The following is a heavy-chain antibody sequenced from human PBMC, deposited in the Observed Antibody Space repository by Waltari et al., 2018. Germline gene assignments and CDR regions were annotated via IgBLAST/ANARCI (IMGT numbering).Heavy chain of an antibody. Sequence: QVQLQQWGAGLLKPSETLSLTCAVYGGSFSVYYWSWIRQPPGRGLGWIGEINHSGSTNYNPSLKSRVTISVDTSKNQFSLKLSSVTAADTAVYYCARGLGIIDYWGQGTLVTVSS. D-gene: IGHD3-16*01. J-gene: IGHJ4*02. CDR3: ARGLGIIDY. V-gene: IGHV4-34*01. CDR1: GGSFSVYY. CDR2: INHSGST.